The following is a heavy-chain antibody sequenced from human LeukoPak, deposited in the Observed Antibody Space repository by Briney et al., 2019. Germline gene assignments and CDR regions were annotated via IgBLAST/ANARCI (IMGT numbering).Heavy chain of an antibody. Sequence: GGSLRLSCAASGFTFSSYSMNWVRQAPGKGLEWVSSISSSSSYIYYADSVKGRFTISRDNAKDSLYLQMNSLRAEDTAVYYCAISSGWTIDYWGQGTLVTVSS. V-gene: IGHV3-21*01. CDR1: GFTFSSYS. CDR2: ISSSSSYI. CDR3: AISSGWTIDY. J-gene: IGHJ4*02. D-gene: IGHD6-19*01.